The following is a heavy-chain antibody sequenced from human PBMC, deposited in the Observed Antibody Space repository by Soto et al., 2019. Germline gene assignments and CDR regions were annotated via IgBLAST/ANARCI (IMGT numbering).Heavy chain of an antibody. Sequence: PWEPLSLTCPVPGTSIISEYWTWTGHPPGKGLEWIGYIYYSGSTYYNPSLKSRVTISVDTSKNQFSLKLSSVTAADTAVYYCARDSTVTTGAYYYYYMDVWGKGTTVTVSS. CDR3: ARDSTVTTGAYYYYYMDV. D-gene: IGHD4-17*01. J-gene: IGHJ6*03. CDR1: GTSIISEY. CDR2: IYYSGST. V-gene: IGHV4-59*06.